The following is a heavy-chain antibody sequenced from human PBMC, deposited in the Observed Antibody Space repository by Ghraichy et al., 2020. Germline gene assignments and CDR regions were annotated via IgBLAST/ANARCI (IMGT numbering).Heavy chain of an antibody. CDR2: IYYSGST. J-gene: IGHJ6*03. CDR3: ARPSGSGSYYYYYYYYMDV. V-gene: IGHV4-39*01. Sequence: SETLSLTCTVSGGSISSSSYYWGWIRQPPGKGLEWIGSIYYSGSTYYNPSLKSRVTISVDTSKNQFSLKLSSVTAADTAVYYCARPSGSGSYYYYYYYYMDVWGKGTTVTVSS. D-gene: IGHD3-10*01. CDR1: GGSISSSSYY.